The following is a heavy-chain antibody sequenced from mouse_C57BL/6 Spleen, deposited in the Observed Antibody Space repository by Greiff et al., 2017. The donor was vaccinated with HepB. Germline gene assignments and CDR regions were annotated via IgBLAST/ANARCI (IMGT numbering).Heavy chain of an antibody. V-gene: IGHV1-81*01. CDR3: AREEWYDYDEDYYAMDY. Sequence: QVQLQQSGAELARPGASVKLSCKASGYTFTSYGISWVKQRTGQGLEWIGEIYPRSGNTYYNEKFKGKATLTADKSSSTAYMELRSLTSEDSAVYFCAREEWYDYDEDYYAMDYGGQGTSVTVSS. CDR2: IYPRSGNT. D-gene: IGHD2-4*01. J-gene: IGHJ4*01. CDR1: GYTFTSYG.